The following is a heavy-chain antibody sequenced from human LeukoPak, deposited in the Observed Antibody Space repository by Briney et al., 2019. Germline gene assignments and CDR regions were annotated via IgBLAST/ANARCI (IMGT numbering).Heavy chain of an antibody. J-gene: IGHJ4*02. CDR2: INSDRSTT. Sequence: GSLRLSCAASGFTFSSYWMHWVRQAPGKGLVWVSRINSDRSTTNYADSVKGRFTISRDNAKNTLYLEMNSLRDEDTAMYYCATVNVPATSYWGQGTLVTVSS. V-gene: IGHV3-74*01. D-gene: IGHD2-15*01. CDR1: GFTFSSYW. CDR3: ATVNVPATSY.